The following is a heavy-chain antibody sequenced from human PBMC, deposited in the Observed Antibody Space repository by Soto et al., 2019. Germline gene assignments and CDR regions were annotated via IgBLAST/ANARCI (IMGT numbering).Heavy chain of an antibody. CDR2: VSYTGNK. V-gene: IGHV4-61*01. Sequence: PSETLSLTCTVSGDSVSSASYFWSWIRQPPGKGLEWIGYVSYTGNKNQKPSLRSRVTMSVDPSQNRFSLRLTSVTAADTGVYYCARGVDSWSGYLFWGQGTPVTVSS. CDR3: ARGVDSWSGYLF. D-gene: IGHD3-3*01. J-gene: IGHJ4*02. CDR1: GDSVSSASYF.